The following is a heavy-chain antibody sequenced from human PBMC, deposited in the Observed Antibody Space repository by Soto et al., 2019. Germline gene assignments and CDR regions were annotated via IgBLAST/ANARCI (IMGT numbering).Heavy chain of an antibody. Sequence: SETLSLTCTVSGISVSTSDYYWGWVRQPPGKGLDWIGNIYYSRSTFYNPSLRSRVTLSVDTSKNQFSLRLNSVTATDTAVYFCAGFVVPASRNSDFDYWGQGTLVTVS. V-gene: IGHV4-39*01. D-gene: IGHD2-15*01. CDR2: IYYSRST. J-gene: IGHJ4*02. CDR1: GISVSTSDYY. CDR3: AGFVVPASRNSDFDY.